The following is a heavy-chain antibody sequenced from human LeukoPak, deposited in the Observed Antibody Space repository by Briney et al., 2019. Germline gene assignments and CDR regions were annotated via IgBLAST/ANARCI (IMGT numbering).Heavy chain of an antibody. D-gene: IGHD2-2*01. CDR2: ISAYNGNT. V-gene: IGHV1-18*01. Sequence: ASVKVSCKASGYTFTSYGISWVRQAPGQELEWMGWISAYNGNTNYAQKLQGRVTMTTDTSTSTAYMELRSLRSDDTAVYYCARGGYCSSTSRKSLRYYYGMDVWGQGTTVTVSS. CDR3: ARGGYCSSTSRKSLRYYYGMDV. CDR1: GYTFTSYG. J-gene: IGHJ6*02.